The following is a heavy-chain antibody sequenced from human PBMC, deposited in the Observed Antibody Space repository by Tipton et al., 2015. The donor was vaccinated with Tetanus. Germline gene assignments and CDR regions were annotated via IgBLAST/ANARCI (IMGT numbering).Heavy chain of an antibody. D-gene: IGHD2-2*01. J-gene: IGHJ3*01. CDR2: IFHSGST. CDR3: ARRSYCSSSRCFDAFDL. Sequence: GLVKPSETLSLTYTVSGGSMSNNYWSWIRQPPGKGLEWIAYIFHSGSTNYSPSLKSRVAISMDTSKNQISLKLSSVTAADTAVYYCARRSYCSSSRCFDAFDLWGQGTMVTVSS. V-gene: IGHV4-59*01. CDR1: GGSMSNNY.